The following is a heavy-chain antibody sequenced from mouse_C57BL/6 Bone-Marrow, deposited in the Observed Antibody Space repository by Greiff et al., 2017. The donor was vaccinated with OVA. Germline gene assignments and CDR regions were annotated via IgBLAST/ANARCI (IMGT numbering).Heavy chain of an antibody. CDR1: GYTFTSYG. J-gene: IGHJ4*01. V-gene: IGHV1-81*01. CDR3: ARGGLLLNAMDY. CDR2: IYPRSGNT. D-gene: IGHD2-1*01. Sequence: QVQLKQSGAELARPGASVKLSCKASGYTFTSYGISWVKQRTGQGLEWIGEIYPRSGNTYYNEKFKGTATLTADKSSSTAYMELRSLTSEDSAVYFCARGGLLLNAMDYWGQGTSVTVSS.